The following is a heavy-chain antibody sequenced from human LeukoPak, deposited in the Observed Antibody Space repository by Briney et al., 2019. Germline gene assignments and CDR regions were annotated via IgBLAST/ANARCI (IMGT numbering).Heavy chain of an antibody. CDR2: ISSSGNTI. CDR1: GFTFSDYY. D-gene: IGHD3-22*01. Sequence: GGSLRLSCAASGFTFSDYYMSWIRQAPGKGLEWVSYISSSGNTIYYADSVKGRFTISRDNAKNSLYLQVNSLRAEDTAVYYCARGYYYDSSVDPWGQGTLVTVSS. V-gene: IGHV3-11*04. J-gene: IGHJ5*02. CDR3: ARGYYYDSSVDP.